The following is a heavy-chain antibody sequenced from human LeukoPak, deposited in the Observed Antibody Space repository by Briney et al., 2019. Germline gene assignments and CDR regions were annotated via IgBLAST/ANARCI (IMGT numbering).Heavy chain of an antibody. Sequence: GGSLRLSCAASGFTVSINYMNWVRQAPGKGLEWISYISSDGNTIYYADSVKGRFTISRDNAKNSLYLQMNSLRAEDTAVYYCTRAKPPYCRGGSCRTPGAFGIWGQGTMVTVSS. CDR1: GFTVSINY. CDR2: ISSDGNTI. J-gene: IGHJ3*02. D-gene: IGHD2-15*01. CDR3: TRAKPPYCRGGSCRTPGAFGI. V-gene: IGHV3-48*03.